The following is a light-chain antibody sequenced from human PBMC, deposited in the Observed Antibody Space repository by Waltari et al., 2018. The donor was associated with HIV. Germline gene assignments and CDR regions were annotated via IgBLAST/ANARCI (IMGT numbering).Light chain of an antibody. CDR1: SSNHGSNN. V-gene: IGLV1-44*01. Sequence: QSVLTQPPSASGTPGPRVTLSCSGSSSNHGSNNVNWYQQPPGTAPKLLIYSNNQRPSGVPDRFSGSKSGTSASLAISGLQSEDEADYYCAAWDDSLNGWVFGGGTKLTVL. CDR2: SNN. J-gene: IGLJ3*02. CDR3: AAWDDSLNGWV.